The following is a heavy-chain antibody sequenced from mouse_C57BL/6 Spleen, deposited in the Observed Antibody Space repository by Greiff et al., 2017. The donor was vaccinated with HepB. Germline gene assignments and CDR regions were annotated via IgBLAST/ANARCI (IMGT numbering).Heavy chain of an antibody. D-gene: IGHD1-1*01. CDR1: GYAFSSYW. CDR2: IYPGDGDT. Sequence: VKLMESGAELVKPGASVKISCKASGYAFSSYWMNWVKQRPGKGLEWIGQIYPGDGDTNYNGKFKGKATLTADKSSSTAYMQRSSLTSEDSAVYFCARNYYGSSRGYWYFDVWGTGTTVTVSS. CDR3: ARNYYGSSRGYWYFDV. J-gene: IGHJ1*03. V-gene: IGHV1-80*01.